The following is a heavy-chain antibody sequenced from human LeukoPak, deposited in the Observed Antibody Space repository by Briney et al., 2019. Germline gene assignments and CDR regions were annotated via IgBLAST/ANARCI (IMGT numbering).Heavy chain of an antibody. CDR1: GFTFNTYT. CDR2: ISHDGSNI. V-gene: IGHV3-30*18. D-gene: IGHD2-21*01. CDR3: AKDPYRVVVATGNYLDP. J-gene: IGHJ5*02. Sequence: GGSLRLSCAASGFTFNTYTMNWVRQAPGKGLEWVAVISHDGSNIHYGDSVKGRFTISRDNSKNTLYLQMNSLRVEDTAVYYCAKDPYRVVVATGNYLDPWGQGTLVTVSA.